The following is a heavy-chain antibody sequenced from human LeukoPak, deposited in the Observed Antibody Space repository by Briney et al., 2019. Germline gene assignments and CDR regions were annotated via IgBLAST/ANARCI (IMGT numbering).Heavy chain of an antibody. D-gene: IGHD3-10*01. J-gene: IGHJ6*03. CDR3: ASVRRGFGESSKYYSYYYMDV. CDR1: GGSISSSNYY. V-gene: IGHV4-39*01. Sequence: PSETLSLTCTVSGGSISSSNYYWGWIRQPPGKGLEWIANIYYSGGTYYNPSLKSRVTISVDTSKNQLSLKLSAVTAADTAVYYCASVRRGFGESSKYYSYYYMDVWGNGTTVPIS. CDR2: IYYSGGT.